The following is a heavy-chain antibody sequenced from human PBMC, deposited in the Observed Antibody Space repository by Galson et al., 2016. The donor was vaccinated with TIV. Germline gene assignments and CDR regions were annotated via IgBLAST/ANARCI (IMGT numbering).Heavy chain of an antibody. CDR3: ARETSMVVTIDQFYYYMDV. V-gene: IGHV4-61*01. Sequence: LSLTCTVSGGSISSGHAYWNWIRQPPGKGLEWVAYIYYTGSTNYNPSLKSRVTISRDTSKNQFSLKLSSVTAADTAVYYCARETSMVVTIDQFYYYMDVWGKGTTVTVSS. CDR1: GGSISSGHAY. CDR2: IYYTGST. D-gene: IGHD2-21*02. J-gene: IGHJ6*03.